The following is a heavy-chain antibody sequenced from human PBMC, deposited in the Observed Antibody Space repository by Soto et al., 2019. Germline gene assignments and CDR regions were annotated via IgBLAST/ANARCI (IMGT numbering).Heavy chain of an antibody. J-gene: IGHJ4*02. CDR2: FSSNGGGT. D-gene: IGHD1-26*01. CDR1: GFTFSSYA. CDR3: AREGGSYYFDY. Sequence: EVQLVESGGGLVQPGGSLRLSCAASGFTFSSYAMHWVRQAPGKGLEYVSTFSSNGGGTYYANSVKGRFTISRDNSKNTLYLQMGSLRAADMAIYYCAREGGSYYFDYWGQGTLVTVSS. V-gene: IGHV3-64*01.